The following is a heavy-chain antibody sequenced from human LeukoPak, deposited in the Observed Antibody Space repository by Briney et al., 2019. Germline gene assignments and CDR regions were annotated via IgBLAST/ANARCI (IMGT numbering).Heavy chain of an antibody. CDR1: GFTFSSYE. CDR3: AKFLPTHIVVANYYFDY. J-gene: IGHJ4*02. V-gene: IGHV3-48*03. CDR2: ISSSGSTI. D-gene: IGHD2-21*01. Sequence: GGSLRLSCAASGFTFSSYEMNWVRQAPGKGLEWVSYISSSGSTIYYADSVKGRFTISRDNAKNSLYLQMNSLRAEDTAVYYCAKFLPTHIVVANYYFDYWGQGTLVTVSS.